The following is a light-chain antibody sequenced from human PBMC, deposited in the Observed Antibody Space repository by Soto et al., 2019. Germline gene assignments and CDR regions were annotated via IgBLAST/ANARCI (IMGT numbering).Light chain of an antibody. V-gene: IGKV1-5*03. CDR1: QTISSW. J-gene: IGKJ1*01. CDR2: KAS. CDR3: QQYQNLWT. Sequence: DIQMTQSPSTLSGSVGDIVSITFRASQTISSWLAWYQQKPGKAPKLLIYKASTLKSGVPSRFSGSGSVTEFTLTISSLQPDDFALYYCQQYQNLWTFGQGTKVDIK.